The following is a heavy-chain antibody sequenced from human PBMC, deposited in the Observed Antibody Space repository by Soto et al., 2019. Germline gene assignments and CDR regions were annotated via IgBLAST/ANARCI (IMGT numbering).Heavy chain of an antibody. J-gene: IGHJ4*02. D-gene: IGHD1-26*01. CDR3: ARPIVLGRVPSGRRAFGC. V-gene: IGHV3-30-3*01. Sequence: QVQLVESGGGVVQPGKSLRLSCVASGFTFGSYAMHWVRQAPGKGLEWVAVISLDGVNKYYAESVKGRFTISRDNSKNTLFLQMDSLRIEDTATYYCARPIVLGRVPSGRRAFGCWGQGALVTVSS. CDR2: ISLDGVNK. CDR1: GFTFGSYA.